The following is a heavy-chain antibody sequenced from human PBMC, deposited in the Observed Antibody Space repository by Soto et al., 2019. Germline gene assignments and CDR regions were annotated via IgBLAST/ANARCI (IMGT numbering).Heavy chain of an antibody. CDR3: ARHDY. CDR2: ISYDGSNK. CDR1: GFTFSSYA. V-gene: IGHV3-30-3*01. J-gene: IGHJ4*02. Sequence: QVQLVESGGGVVQPGRSLRISCAASGFTFSSYAMHWVRQAPGKGLEWVAVISYDGSNKYYADSVKGRFTISRDNSKNTLYLQMNSLRAEDTAVYYCARHDYWGQGTLVTVSS.